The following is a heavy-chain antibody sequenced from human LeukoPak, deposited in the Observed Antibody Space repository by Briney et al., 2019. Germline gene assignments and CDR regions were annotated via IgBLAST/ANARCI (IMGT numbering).Heavy chain of an antibody. J-gene: IGHJ5*02. V-gene: IGHV3-33*01. CDR3: ARSVRMKGGWFDP. CDR1: GFTFSSYG. D-gene: IGHD2-15*01. Sequence: GGSLRLSCAASGFTFSSYGMHWVRQAPGKGLEWVAVIWYDGSNKYYADSVKGRFTISRDNSKNTLYLQMNSLRAEDTAGYYCARSVRMKGGWFDPWGQGTLVTVSS. CDR2: IWYDGSNK.